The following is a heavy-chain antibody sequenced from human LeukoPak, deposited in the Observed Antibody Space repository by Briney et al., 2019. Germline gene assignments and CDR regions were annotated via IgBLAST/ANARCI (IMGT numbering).Heavy chain of an antibody. D-gene: IGHD2-2*02. CDR3: ARDREDCSSTNCYIRGAFDI. J-gene: IGHJ3*02. Sequence: PSETLSLTCTVSGGSICSGSYYWSWIRQPAGKGLEWIGRIYTSGSTNYNPSLKSRVTISVDTSKNQFSLKLNSVTAADTAVYYCARDREDCSSTNCYIRGAFDIWGQGTMVTVSS. V-gene: IGHV4-61*02. CDR1: GGSICSGSYY. CDR2: IYTSGST.